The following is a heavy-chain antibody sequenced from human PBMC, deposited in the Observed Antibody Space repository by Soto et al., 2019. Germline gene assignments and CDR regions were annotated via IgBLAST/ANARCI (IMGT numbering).Heavy chain of an antibody. CDR2: ISYDGSDQ. CDR1: RFTFNTFG. Sequence: QLQLVESGGGVVQPGRSLRLSCAASRFTFNTFGMHWVRQAPGEGLEWVAVISYDGSDQRYADSVKGRFIISRDNYKYTLHLQMKSLRPEDTAVYYCVKDGKGDGMDVWGQGTTVTVSS. CDR3: VKDGKGDGMDV. D-gene: IGHD1-1*01. J-gene: IGHJ6*02. V-gene: IGHV3-30*18.